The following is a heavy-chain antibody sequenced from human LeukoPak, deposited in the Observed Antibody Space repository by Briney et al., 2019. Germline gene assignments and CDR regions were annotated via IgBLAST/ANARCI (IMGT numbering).Heavy chain of an antibody. D-gene: IGHD4-11*01. CDR3: AKGLEGLQPKDGMDV. J-gene: IGHJ6*02. CDR1: GFTFSSNY. Sequence: GGSLRLSCAASGFTFSSNYMSWVRQAPGKGLEWVSVIYSGGSTYYADSVKGRFTISRDNSKNTLYLQMNSLRAEDTAVYYCAKGLEGLQPKDGMDVWGQGTTVTVSS. V-gene: IGHV3-66*02. CDR2: IYSGGST.